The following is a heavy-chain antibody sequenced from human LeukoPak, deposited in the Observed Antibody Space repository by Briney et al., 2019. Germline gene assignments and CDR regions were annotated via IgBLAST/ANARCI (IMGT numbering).Heavy chain of an antibody. CDR2: ISYDGSNK. D-gene: IGHD2-15*01. CDR1: GFTFSSYG. V-gene: IGHV3-30*18. CDR3: AKDRYCSGGSCYSGTFGY. J-gene: IGHJ4*02. Sequence: GGSLRLSCAASGFTFSSYGMHWVRQAPGKGLEWVAVISYDGSNKYYADSVKGRFTISRDNSKNTLYLQMNSLRAEDTAVYYCAKDRYCSGGSCYSGTFGYWGQGTLVTVSS.